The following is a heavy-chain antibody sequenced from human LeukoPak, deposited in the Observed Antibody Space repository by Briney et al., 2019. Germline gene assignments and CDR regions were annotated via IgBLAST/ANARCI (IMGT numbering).Heavy chain of an antibody. V-gene: IGHV3-21*01. CDR3: ARPKSYCSGTSCYLMDV. CDR2: ISSSSSYI. D-gene: IGHD2-2*01. CDR1: GFTFNSYS. Sequence: PGGSLRLSCAASGFTFNSYSMNWVRQAPGKGLEWVSSISSSSSYIYYADSVKGRFTISRDNAKNSLYLQMNSLRAEDTAVYYCARPKSYCSGTSCYLMDVWGKGTTVTVSS. J-gene: IGHJ6*04.